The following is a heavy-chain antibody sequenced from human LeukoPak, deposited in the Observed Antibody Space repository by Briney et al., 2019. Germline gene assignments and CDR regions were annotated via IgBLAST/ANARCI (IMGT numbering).Heavy chain of an antibody. J-gene: IGHJ4*02. V-gene: IGHV3-30*02. Sequence: PGGSLRLSCAASGFTFSSYGMHWVRQAPGKGLEWVAFIRYDGSNKYYADSVKGRFTISRDNSKNTLYLQMNSLRAEDTAVYYCAKDLRQYCSSTSCYNFDYWGQGTLVTVSS. D-gene: IGHD2-2*02. CDR1: GFTFSSYG. CDR3: AKDLRQYCSSTSCYNFDY. CDR2: IRYDGSNK.